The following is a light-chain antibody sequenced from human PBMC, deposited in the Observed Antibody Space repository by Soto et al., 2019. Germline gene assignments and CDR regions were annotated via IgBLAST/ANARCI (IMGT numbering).Light chain of an antibody. CDR1: SSDVGAYNY. V-gene: IGLV2-14*01. CDR3: CSYTSSSTSV. J-gene: IGLJ1*01. Sequence: LTQPASVSGSPGQSITISCTGTSSDVGAYNYVSWFQQYPGKAPKLMIYDVSNRPSGVSNRFSGSKSGNTASLTISGLQAEDEADYYCCSYTSSSTSVFGTGTKVTVL. CDR2: DVS.